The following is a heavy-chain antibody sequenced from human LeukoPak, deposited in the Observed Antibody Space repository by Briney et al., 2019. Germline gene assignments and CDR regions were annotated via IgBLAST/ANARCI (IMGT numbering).Heavy chain of an antibody. CDR3: ASELRGYGSFDY. V-gene: IGHV3-33*01. CDR1: GFTFSSYG. CDR2: IWYDGSNK. J-gene: IGHJ4*02. Sequence: GGSLRLSCAASGFTFSSYGMHWVRQAPGKGLEWVAVIWYDGSNKYYADSVKGRFTTSRDSSKNTLYLQMNSLRAEDTAVYYCASELRGYGSFDYWGQGTLVTVSS. D-gene: IGHD4-17*01.